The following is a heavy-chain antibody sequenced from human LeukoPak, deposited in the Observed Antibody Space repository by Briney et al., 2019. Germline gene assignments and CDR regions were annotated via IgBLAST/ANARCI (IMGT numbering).Heavy chain of an antibody. V-gene: IGHV1-18*01. CDR1: GYTFTSYD. CDR3: ARSSLQLEPPRY. J-gene: IGHJ4*02. Sequence: GASVKVSCKASGYTFTSYDISWVRQAAGQRLECMGWISGYNGNTNYAQNFQVRVTMTTDTSTNTAYMELRSLRSDDTAVYYCARSSLQLEPPRYWGQGTLVTVSS. CDR2: ISGYNGNT. D-gene: IGHD1-1*01.